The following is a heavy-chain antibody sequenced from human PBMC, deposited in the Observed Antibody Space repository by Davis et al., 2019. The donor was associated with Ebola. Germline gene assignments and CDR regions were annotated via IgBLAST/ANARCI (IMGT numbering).Heavy chain of an antibody. CDR1: RDTFTSYG. J-gene: IGHJ4*02. V-gene: IGHV1-18*01. Sequence: ASVKVSFKASRDTFTSYGIRCLRHAPGQGLEWMRWSSDYNGNTNYAQKLQGRVTMTTDTSTSTAYMELSSLRSEDTAVYYCARVVKYYDFWSGYFQSYRYFDYWGQGTLVTVSS. CDR3: ARVVKYYDFWSGYFQSYRYFDY. D-gene: IGHD3-3*01. CDR2: SSDYNGNT.